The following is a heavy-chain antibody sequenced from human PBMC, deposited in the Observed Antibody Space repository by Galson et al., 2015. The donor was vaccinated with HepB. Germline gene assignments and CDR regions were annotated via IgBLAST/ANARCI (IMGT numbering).Heavy chain of an antibody. V-gene: IGHV3-13*04. D-gene: IGHD3-10*01. CDR1: GFTFSSYD. Sequence: SLRLSCAASGFTFSSYDMHWVRQATGKGLEWVSAIGTAGDTYYPGSVKGRFTISRENAKNSLYLQMNSLRAGDTAVYYCARDMRGDAFDIWGQGTMVTVSS. CDR2: IGTAGDT. CDR3: ARDMRGDAFDI. J-gene: IGHJ3*02.